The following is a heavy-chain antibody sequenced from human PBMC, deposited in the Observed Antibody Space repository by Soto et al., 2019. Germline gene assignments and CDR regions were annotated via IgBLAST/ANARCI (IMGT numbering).Heavy chain of an antibody. Sequence: QVQLVQSGAEVKKPGSSVKVSCKASGGTFSSYTISWVRQAPGQGLEWMGRIIPILGIANYAQKFQGRVTITAYKTTSTAYMELSSLRSEDTAVDYCASRYDIGDYWGQGPLVTVSS. V-gene: IGHV1-69*02. CDR2: IIPILGIA. J-gene: IGHJ4*02. CDR3: ASRYDIGDY. CDR1: GGTFSSYT. D-gene: IGHD3-9*01.